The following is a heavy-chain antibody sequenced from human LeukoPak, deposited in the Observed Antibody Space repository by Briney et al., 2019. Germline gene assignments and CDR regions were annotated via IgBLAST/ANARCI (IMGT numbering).Heavy chain of an antibody. CDR3: ARHVGPDYYDSSGYPDY. V-gene: IGHV5-51*01. CDR1: GYSFTSYW. CDR2: IYPGDSDT. Sequence: GESLKISRKGSGYSFTSYWIGWVRQMPGKGLEWMGIIYPGDSDTRYSPSFQGQVTISADKSISTAYLQWSSPKASDTAMYYCARHVGPDYYDSSGYPDYWGQGTLVTVSS. D-gene: IGHD3-22*01. J-gene: IGHJ4*02.